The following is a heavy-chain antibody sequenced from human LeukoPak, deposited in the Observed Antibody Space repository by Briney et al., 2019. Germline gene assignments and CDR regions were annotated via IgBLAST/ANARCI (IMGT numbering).Heavy chain of an antibody. V-gene: IGHV3-23*01. Sequence: GGSLRLSCAASGFTFSTYTMYWVRHPPGKGREWVSIIVSRGGGIHYADSVKGRFAISRDTSKNTVYLQMNNLRAEDTAVYYCASRHCSGGDCYFAGADPFDHWGQGTLVTVSS. D-gene: IGHD2-21*01. CDR3: ASRHCSGGDCYFAGADPFDH. CDR1: GFTFSTYT. J-gene: IGHJ4*02. CDR2: IVSRGGGI.